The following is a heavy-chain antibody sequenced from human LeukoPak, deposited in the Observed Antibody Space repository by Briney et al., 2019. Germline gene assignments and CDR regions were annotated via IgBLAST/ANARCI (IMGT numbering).Heavy chain of an antibody. D-gene: IGHD1-26*01. J-gene: IGHJ6*03. V-gene: IGHV4-59*01. Sequence: PSETLSLTCTVSGGSISSYYWSWIRQPPGKGLEWIGYIYYSGSTNYNPSLKSRVTISVDTSKNQFSLKLSSVTAADTAVYYCARGIVGATRPGYYMDVWGKGTTVTVSS. CDR2: IYYSGST. CDR1: GGSISSYY. CDR3: ARGIVGATRPGYYMDV.